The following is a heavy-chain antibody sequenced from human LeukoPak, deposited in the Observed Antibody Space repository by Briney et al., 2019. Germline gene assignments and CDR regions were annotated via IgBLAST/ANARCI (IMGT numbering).Heavy chain of an antibody. CDR3: ARSGAYYDDSYFDY. J-gene: IGHJ4*02. CDR1: GYTFTSYG. V-gene: IGHV1-18*01. Sequence: EASVKVSCKASGYTFTSYGISWVRQARGQGLEWMGWISAYNGNTNYAQKLQGRVTMTTDTSTSTAYMELRSLRSDDTAVYYCARSGAYYDDSYFDYWGQGTLVTVSS. CDR2: ISAYNGNT. D-gene: IGHD3-22*01.